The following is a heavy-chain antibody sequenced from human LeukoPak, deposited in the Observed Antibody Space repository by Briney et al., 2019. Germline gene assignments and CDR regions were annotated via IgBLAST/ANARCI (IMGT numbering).Heavy chain of an antibody. CDR2: IYYSGST. CDR1: GGSISRYY. CDR3: AREYSSSDNWFDP. V-gene: IGHV4-59*01. J-gene: IGHJ5*02. D-gene: IGHD6-6*01. Sequence: PSETLSLTCTVSGGSISRYYWSWIRQPPGKGLEWIGYIYYSGSTNYNPSLKSRVTISVDTSKNQFSLKLSSVTAADTAVYYCAREYSSSDNWFDPWGQGTLVTVSS.